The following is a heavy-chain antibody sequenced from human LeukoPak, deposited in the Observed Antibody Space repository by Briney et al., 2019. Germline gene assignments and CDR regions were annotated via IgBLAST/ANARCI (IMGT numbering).Heavy chain of an antibody. J-gene: IGHJ3*02. V-gene: IGHV4-39*07. CDR1: GGSISSSSYY. Sequence: MSSETLSLTCTVSGGSISSSSYYWGWIRQPPGKGLEWIGSIYYSGSTYYNPSLKSRVTISVDTSKNQFSLKLSSVTAADTAVYYCARVGDIVVVPAALPIGAFDIWGQGTMVTVSS. D-gene: IGHD2-2*01. CDR3: ARVGDIVVVPAALPIGAFDI. CDR2: IYYSGST.